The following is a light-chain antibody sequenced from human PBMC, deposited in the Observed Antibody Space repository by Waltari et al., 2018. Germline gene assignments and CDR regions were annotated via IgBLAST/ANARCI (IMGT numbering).Light chain of an antibody. V-gene: IGLV2-14*01. Sequence: QSALTQPASVSGSPGQSITISCTGTSSDVGGNTYFSWYQQHPGKAPKLMIYDVSKRPSGVSNRFSGSKSGNTASLTISGLQAEDEADYYCNSYTNNSTYVFGTGTKVTVL. J-gene: IGLJ1*01. CDR1: SSDVGGNTY. CDR2: DVS. CDR3: NSYTNNSTYV.